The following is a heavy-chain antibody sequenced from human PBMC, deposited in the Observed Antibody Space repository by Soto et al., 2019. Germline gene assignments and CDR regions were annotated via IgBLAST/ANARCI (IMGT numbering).Heavy chain of an antibody. D-gene: IGHD6-13*01. CDR1: GFTFSSYA. CDR3: ARRGPGTYFDY. CDR2: ISGSGDST. V-gene: IGHV3-23*01. J-gene: IGHJ4*02. Sequence: LRLSCAASGFTFSSYAMNWVRQAPGKGLEWVSVISGSGDSTYYADSVKGRFTISRDNSKNTLYLQMNSLRAEDTAVYYCARRGPGTYFDYWGQGTLVTVSS.